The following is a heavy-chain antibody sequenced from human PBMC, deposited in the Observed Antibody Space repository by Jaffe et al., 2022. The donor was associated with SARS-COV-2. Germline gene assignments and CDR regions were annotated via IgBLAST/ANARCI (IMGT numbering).Heavy chain of an antibody. V-gene: IGHV4-39*01. J-gene: IGHJ4*02. CDR3: ANTLYSRPNLS. Sequence: QLQLQESGPGLVKPSETLSLTCTVSGGSISSDDYYWAWVRQPPGKGLEWIGSIYYSGTTYYSPSLKSRVTISVDTSKNEFSLKLSSVTAADTAVYYCANTLYSRPNLSWGQGILVTVSS. CDR1: GGSISSDDYY. D-gene: IGHD6-13*01. CDR2: IYYSGTT.